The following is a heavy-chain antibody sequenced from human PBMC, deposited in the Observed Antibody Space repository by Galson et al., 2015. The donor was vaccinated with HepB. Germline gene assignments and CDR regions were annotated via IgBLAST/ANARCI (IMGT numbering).Heavy chain of an antibody. CDR1: GYSFTSYW. CDR3: ARSGGRAYSYGFGAFDI. Sequence: QSGAEVKKPGESLRISCKGSGYSFTSYWISWVRQMPGKGLEWMGIIYPGDSDTRYSPSFQGQVTISADKSISTAYLQWSSLKASDTAIYYCARSGGRAYSYGFGAFDIWGQGTMVTVSS. D-gene: IGHD5-18*01. V-gene: IGHV5-51*01. CDR2: IYPGDSDT. J-gene: IGHJ3*02.